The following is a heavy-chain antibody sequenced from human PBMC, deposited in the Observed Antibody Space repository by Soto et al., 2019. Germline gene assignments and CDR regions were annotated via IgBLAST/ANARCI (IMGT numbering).Heavy chain of an antibody. CDR2: IYYSGST. D-gene: IGHD3-22*01. J-gene: IGHJ3*02. CDR1: GGSISSYY. Sequence: SETLSLTCTVSGGSISSYYWSWIRQPPGKGLEWIGYIYYSGSTNYNPSLKSRVTISVDTSKNQFSLKLSSVTAADTAVYYCAREGRYDSSGYYLDAFDIWGQGTMLTVSS. V-gene: IGHV4-59*01. CDR3: AREGRYDSSGYYLDAFDI.